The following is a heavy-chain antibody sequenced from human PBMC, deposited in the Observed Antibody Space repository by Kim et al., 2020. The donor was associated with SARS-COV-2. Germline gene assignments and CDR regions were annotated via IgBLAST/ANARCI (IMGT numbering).Heavy chain of an antibody. D-gene: IGHD1-26*01. Sequence: ITRYEKTFQGRVTMTWDTAIRTAYMELSSLRSEDTAVYYCARGVGAVGDYWGQGTLVTVSS. J-gene: IGHJ4*02. CDR3: ARGVGAVGDY. V-gene: IGHV1-8*01. CDR2: IT.